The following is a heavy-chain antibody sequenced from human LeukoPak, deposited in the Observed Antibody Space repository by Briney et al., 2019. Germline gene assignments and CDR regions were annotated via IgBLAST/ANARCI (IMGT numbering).Heavy chain of an antibody. CDR2: ISGSGGST. Sequence: PGGSLRLSCAASGFTFSSYAMSWVRQAPGKGLEWVSAISGSGGSTYYADSVKGRFTISRDNSKNTLYLQMDSLRAEDTAVYYCAKEGNAGSTSWSGYYYMDVWGKGTTVTVSS. J-gene: IGHJ6*03. CDR1: GFTFSSYA. V-gene: IGHV3-23*01. D-gene: IGHD2-2*01. CDR3: AKEGNAGSTSWSGYYYMDV.